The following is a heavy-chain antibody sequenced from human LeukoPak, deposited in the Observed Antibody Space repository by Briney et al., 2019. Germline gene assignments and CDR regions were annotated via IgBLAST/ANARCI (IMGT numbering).Heavy chain of an antibody. J-gene: IGHJ4*02. CDR1: GFTFSSYA. CDR3: AKVQYYYESSGYNY. CDR2: TSGSGGST. Sequence: QTGGSLRLSCAASGFTFSSYAMSWVRQVPGKGLEWVSATSGSGGSTYYADSVKGRFTISRDNSKKTLYLQMNSLRAEDTAVYYCAKVQYYYESSGYNYWGQGTLVTVSS. D-gene: IGHD3-22*01. V-gene: IGHV3-23*01.